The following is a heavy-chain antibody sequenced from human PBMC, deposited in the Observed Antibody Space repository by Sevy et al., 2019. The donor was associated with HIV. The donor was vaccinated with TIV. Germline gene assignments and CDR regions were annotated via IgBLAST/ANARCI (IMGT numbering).Heavy chain of an antibody. CDR2: IRSKTDGGKT. Sequence: GGSLRLSCAASGFSFSHAWLHWVRQAPGKGLEWVGRIRSKTDGGKTDYAAPVKGRFSISRDDSKDMLYLQMNSLKTEDTAVYYCTTVGDDFWSGYDYWGQGTLVTVSS. CDR1: GFSFSHAW. V-gene: IGHV3-15*07. CDR3: TTVGDDFWSGYDY. D-gene: IGHD3-3*01. J-gene: IGHJ4*02.